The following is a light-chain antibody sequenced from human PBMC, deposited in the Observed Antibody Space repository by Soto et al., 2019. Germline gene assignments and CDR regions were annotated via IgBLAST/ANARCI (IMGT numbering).Light chain of an antibody. V-gene: IGLV1-47*01. CDR1: NSNIGSNY. J-gene: IGLJ2*01. Sequence: QSVLTQSPSASGTPGQRVTISCSGINSNIGSNYVHWYQQFPGTAPKVLIYRNSQRPSGVPDRFSGSKSGISASLAISGLRSEDEAEYFCATWDDRRSGVVFGGGTKLTVL. CDR3: ATWDDRRSGVV. CDR2: RNS.